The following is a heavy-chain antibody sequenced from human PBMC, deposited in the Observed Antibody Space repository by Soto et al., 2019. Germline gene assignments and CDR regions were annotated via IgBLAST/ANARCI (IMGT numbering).Heavy chain of an antibody. CDR3: ARGGYYDSSGSRNYHYYGMNV. D-gene: IGHD3-22*01. V-gene: IGHV1-18*01. CDR2: ISPYDGNT. CDR1: GYTFTNYG. J-gene: IGHJ6*02. Sequence: ASVKASCKASGYTFTNYGINWVRQAPGQGLEWLGWISPYDGNTKYAQILQGRVSMTTDTSTKTAYMEVRSLRSDDTAVYYCARGGYYDSSGSRNYHYYGMNVWGQGTTVTVSS.